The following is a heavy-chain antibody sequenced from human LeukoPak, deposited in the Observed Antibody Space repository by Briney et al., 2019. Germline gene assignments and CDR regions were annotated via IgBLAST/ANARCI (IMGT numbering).Heavy chain of an antibody. Sequence: GGSLRLSCAASGFTFSAFHMNWVRQAPGKGLEWVAYISSGSDLIVYADSVKGRFAISRDNAKNSLFLQMNSLAAEDTAVYYCARVWQDYSNTDYWGQGTLVAVSS. V-gene: IGHV3-48*01. D-gene: IGHD4-11*01. CDR1: GFTFSAFH. CDR3: ARVWQDYSNTDY. J-gene: IGHJ4*02. CDR2: ISSGSDLI.